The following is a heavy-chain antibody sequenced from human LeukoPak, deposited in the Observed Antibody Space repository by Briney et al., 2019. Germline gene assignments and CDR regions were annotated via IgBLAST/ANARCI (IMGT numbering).Heavy chain of an antibody. CDR3: ARARGSMVRNDY. CDR1: GFTFSTYS. Sequence: GGSLRLSCAASGFTFSTYSMNWVRQAPGKGLEWVSYITSSGSTIYYADSVKGRFNMSRDNAKNSLYLQVTRLRDEDTAVYYCARARGSMVRNDYWGQGTLVTVSS. V-gene: IGHV3-48*02. D-gene: IGHD3-10*01. J-gene: IGHJ4*02. CDR2: ITSSGSTI.